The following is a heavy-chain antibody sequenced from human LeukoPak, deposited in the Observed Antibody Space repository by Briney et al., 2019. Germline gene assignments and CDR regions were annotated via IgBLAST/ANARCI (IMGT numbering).Heavy chain of an antibody. V-gene: IGHV3-23*01. D-gene: IGHD3-3*01. Sequence: GGSLRLSCAAPGFTFSSYAMSWVRQAPGKGLEWVSAISGSGGSTYYADSVKGRFTISRDNSKNTLYLQMNSLRAEDTAVYYCAKSYPLTIFGVVITGFDYWGQGTLVTVSS. CDR1: GFTFSSYA. J-gene: IGHJ4*02. CDR2: ISGSGGST. CDR3: AKSYPLTIFGVVITGFDY.